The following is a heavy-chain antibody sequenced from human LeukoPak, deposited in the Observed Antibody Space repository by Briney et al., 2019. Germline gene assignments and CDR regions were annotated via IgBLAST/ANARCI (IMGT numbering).Heavy chain of an antibody. CDR2: IYPGDSDT. D-gene: IGHD3-10*01. CDR3: ARRRRTMVRGVIWWFDP. V-gene: IGHV5-51*01. CDR1: GYSFTTYW. Sequence: GESLKISCRGSGYSFTTYWIGWVRQMPGKSLEWMGIIYPGDSDTRYSPSFQGQVTLSADKSISTAYLQWSSLKASDTAMYYCARRRRTMVRGVIWWFDPWGQGTLVTVSS. J-gene: IGHJ5*02.